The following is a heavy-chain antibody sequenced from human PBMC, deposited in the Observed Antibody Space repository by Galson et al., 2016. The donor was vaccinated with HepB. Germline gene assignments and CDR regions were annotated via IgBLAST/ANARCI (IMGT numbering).Heavy chain of an antibody. J-gene: IGHJ2*01. V-gene: IGHV3-7*03. CDR3: AKGTRSSLVGTNAYFDL. Sequence: SLRLSCAASGFTFSSYWMSWVRQAPGKGLEWVANIKQDGSEKYYVDSVKGRFTISRDNAKNTLYLQMNSLRAEDTAAYYCAKGTRSSLVGTNAYFDLWGRGTLVTVSS. D-gene: IGHD1-7*01. CDR1: GFTFSSYW. CDR2: IKQDGSEK.